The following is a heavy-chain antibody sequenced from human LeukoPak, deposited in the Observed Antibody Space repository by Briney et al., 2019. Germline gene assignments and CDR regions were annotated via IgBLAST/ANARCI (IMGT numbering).Heavy chain of an antibody. Sequence: SETLSLTCTASGGSISSYYWSWIRQPPGKGLEWIGYIYYSGSTNYNPSLKSRVTISVDTSKNQFSLKLSSVTAADTAVYYCARSYSYGYYYYYYMDVWGKGTTVTVSS. V-gene: IGHV4-59*01. CDR1: GGSISSYY. CDR3: ARSYSYGYYYYYYMDV. D-gene: IGHD5-18*01. CDR2: IYYSGST. J-gene: IGHJ6*03.